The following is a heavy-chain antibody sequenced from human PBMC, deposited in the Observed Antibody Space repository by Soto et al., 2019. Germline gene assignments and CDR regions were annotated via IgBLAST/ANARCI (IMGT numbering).Heavy chain of an antibody. CDR2: INPDGRTT. J-gene: IGHJ6*01. CDR3: ARVPTTATTPGMDV. CDR1: LFIFRIYW. V-gene: IGHV3-74*01. D-gene: IGHD4-4*01. Sequence: LRVSCASSLFIFRIYWMHWVRQAPGEGLMWVSRINPDGRTTSYADSVKGRFTISRDNAKNTLYLQMNSLRVEDTAVYYRARVPTTATTPGMDVWGQGTTVTVSS.